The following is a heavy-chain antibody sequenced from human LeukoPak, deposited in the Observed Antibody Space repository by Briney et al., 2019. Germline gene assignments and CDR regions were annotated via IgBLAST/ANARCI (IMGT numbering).Heavy chain of an antibody. V-gene: IGHV4-4*07. Sequence: SETLSLTCTVSSDSMSDYCWSWIRQPVGKCLEWIGRIFTSGSTKYNPSFQSRVTMSVDTSRKQISLKMTSVTAADTAVYYCARVGVITIFGVAMPGAFDIWGQGTMVTVSS. CDR2: IFTSGST. D-gene: IGHD3-3*01. J-gene: IGHJ3*02. CDR1: SDSMSDYC. CDR3: ARVGVITIFGVAMPGAFDI.